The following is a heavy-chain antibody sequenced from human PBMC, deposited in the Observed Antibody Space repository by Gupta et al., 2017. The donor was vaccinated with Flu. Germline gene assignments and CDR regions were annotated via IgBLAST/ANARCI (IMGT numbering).Heavy chain of an antibody. D-gene: IGHD6-19*01. CDR3: ARGRETYGPGAWLAS. V-gene: IGHV1-18*04. J-gene: IGHJ5*02. Sequence: QAQWLQTEVVVKRPGTSVKISCRASGSHDFTWVRQAPGQGLEWMGWVSPYNGDTNYARSFEGRVTLTADASGKIGYLEFRSLSSDDTAIYYGARGRETYGPGAWLASWGQGTRVIVSS. CDR2: VSPYNGDT. CDR1: GSHD.